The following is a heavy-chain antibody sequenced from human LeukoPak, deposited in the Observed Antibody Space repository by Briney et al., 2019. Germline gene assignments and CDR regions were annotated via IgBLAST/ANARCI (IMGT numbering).Heavy chain of an antibody. CDR1: GGSISSGGYS. CDR2: IYHSGST. Sequence: SETLSLTCAVSGGSISSGGYSWSWIRQPPGKGLEWIGYIYHSGSTYYNPSLKSRVTKSVDRSKNQFSLKLSSVTAADTAVYYCARARREWFDPWGQGTLVTVSS. CDR3: ARARREWFDP. J-gene: IGHJ5*02. D-gene: IGHD1-14*01. V-gene: IGHV4-30-2*01.